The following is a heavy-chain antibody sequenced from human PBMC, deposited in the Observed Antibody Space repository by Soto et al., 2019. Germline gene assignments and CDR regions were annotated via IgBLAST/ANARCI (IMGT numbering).Heavy chain of an antibody. CDR2: IFYSGST. CDR1: GGSISSYY. V-gene: IGHV4-59*08. D-gene: IGHD2-2*01. J-gene: IGHJ4*02. CDR3: ARTAGNVYQLLFSY. Sequence: SETLSLTCTVSGGSISSYYWSWIRQPPGKGLEWIGYIFYSGSTSYNPSLKSRVTIAVDTSKNQFSLKLSSVTAADTAVYYCARTAGNVYQLLFSYWGQGTLVTVSS.